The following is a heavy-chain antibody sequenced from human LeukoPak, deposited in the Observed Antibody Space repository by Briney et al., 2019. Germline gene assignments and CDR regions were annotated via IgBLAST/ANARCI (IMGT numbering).Heavy chain of an antibody. Sequence: SGGSLRLSCAASGFTFSSYWMSWVRQAPGKGLEWVASINHNGNVNYYVDSVKGRFTISRDNAKNSLYLQTSNLRAEDTAVYFCARGGGLDVWGQGATVTVSS. CDR2: INHNGNVN. CDR1: GFTFSSYW. J-gene: IGHJ6*02. CDR3: ARGGGLDV. V-gene: IGHV3-7*03. D-gene: IGHD3-16*01.